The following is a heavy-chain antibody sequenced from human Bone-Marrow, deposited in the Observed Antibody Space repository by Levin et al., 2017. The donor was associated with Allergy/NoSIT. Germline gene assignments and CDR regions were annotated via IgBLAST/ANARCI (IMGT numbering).Heavy chain of an antibody. V-gene: IGHV3-23*01. D-gene: IGHD3-10*01. CDR3: AKDRELWGSSGYFDY. CDR1: GFTFSSYA. J-gene: IGHJ4*02. Sequence: QSGGSLRLSCAASGFTFSSYAMSWVRQAPGKGLEWVSAISGSGGSTYYADSVKGRFTISRDNSKNTLYLQMNSLRAEDTAVYYCAKDRELWGSSGYFDYWGQGTLVTVSS. CDR2: ISGSGGST.